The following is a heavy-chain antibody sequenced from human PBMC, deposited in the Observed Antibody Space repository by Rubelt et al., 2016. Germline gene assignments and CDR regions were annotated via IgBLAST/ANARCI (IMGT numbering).Heavy chain of an antibody. Sequence: SYDGSNKYYADSVKGRFTISRDNSKNTLYLQMNSLRAEDTAVYYCARGTREYSGYDSNPGYWGQGTLVTVSS. V-gene: IGHV3-30*01. J-gene: IGHJ4*02. CDR2: SYDGSNK. CDR3: ARGTREYSGYDSNPGY. D-gene: IGHD5-12*01.